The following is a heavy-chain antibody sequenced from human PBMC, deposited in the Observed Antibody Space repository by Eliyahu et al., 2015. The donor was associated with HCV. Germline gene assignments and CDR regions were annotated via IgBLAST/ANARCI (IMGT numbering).Heavy chain of an antibody. J-gene: IGHJ5*02. Sequence: EVQLVESGGGLVKPGGSLRLSCAASGFTFSSYSMNWVRQAPGKGLEWVSSISSSSSYIYYADSVKGRFTISRDNAKNSLYLQMNSLRAEDTAVYYCARDAPRFRSWFDPWGQGTLVTVSS. CDR2: ISSSSSYI. D-gene: IGHD3-10*01. V-gene: IGHV3-21*01. CDR1: GFTFSSYS. CDR3: ARDAPRFRSWFDP.